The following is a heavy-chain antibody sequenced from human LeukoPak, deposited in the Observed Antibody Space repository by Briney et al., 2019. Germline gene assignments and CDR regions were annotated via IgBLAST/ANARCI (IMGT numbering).Heavy chain of an antibody. J-gene: IGHJ4*02. D-gene: IGHD4-11*01. V-gene: IGHV3-23*01. Sequence: GGSLRLSCAASGFTFNIYAMSWVRQAPGKGLEWVSGISGSGGSTYYADSVKGRFTISRDNSKNTLYLQMNSLRAEDTAVYYCANLVTTVFYWGQGTLVTVSS. CDR3: ANLVTTVFY. CDR2: ISGSGGST. CDR1: GFTFNIYA.